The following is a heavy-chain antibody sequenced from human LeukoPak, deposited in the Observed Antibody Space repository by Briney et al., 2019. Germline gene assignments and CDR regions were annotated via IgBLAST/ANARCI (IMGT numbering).Heavy chain of an antibody. D-gene: IGHD3-10*01. J-gene: IGHJ6*02. Sequence: HSGGSLRLSCAASGFTFDDYAMHWVRQAPGKGLEWVSLISGDGGSTYYADSVKGRFTISRDNSKNSLYLQMNSLRTEDTALYYCAKDLPMVRGVIAYWYYGMDVWGQGTTVTVSS. CDR2: ISGDGGST. V-gene: IGHV3-43*02. CDR1: GFTFDDYA. CDR3: AKDLPMVRGVIAYWYYGMDV.